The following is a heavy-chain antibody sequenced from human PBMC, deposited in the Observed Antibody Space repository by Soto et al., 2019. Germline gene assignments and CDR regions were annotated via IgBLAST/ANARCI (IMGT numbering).Heavy chain of an antibody. CDR3: ARSSRFGDLIQLDY. V-gene: IGHV1-46*01. CDR2: INPSDGGT. J-gene: IGHJ4*02. Sequence: QVQLVQSGAEVKKSGASVKVSCKASGYTFSFYYMNWVRQAPGQGLEWMGRINPSDGGTSYAQRFQGRVTMTRDTSTSTVYTELSSLRSEDTAVFYCARSSRFGDLIQLDYWGQGTLVTVSS. CDR1: GYTFSFYY. D-gene: IGHD3-10*01.